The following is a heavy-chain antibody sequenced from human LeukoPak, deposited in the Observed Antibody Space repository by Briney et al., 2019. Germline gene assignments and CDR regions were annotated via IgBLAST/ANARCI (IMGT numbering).Heavy chain of an antibody. D-gene: IGHD5-18*01. CDR3: ARDRGTAMVFGDY. CDR1: GYTFTGYY. J-gene: IGHJ4*02. Sequence: ASVTVSCKASGYTFTGYYMHWVRQAPGQGLEWMGWINPNSGGTNYAQKFQGRVTMTRDTSISTAYMELSRLRSDDTAVYYCARDRGTAMVFGDYWGQGTLVTVSS. V-gene: IGHV1-2*02. CDR2: INPNSGGT.